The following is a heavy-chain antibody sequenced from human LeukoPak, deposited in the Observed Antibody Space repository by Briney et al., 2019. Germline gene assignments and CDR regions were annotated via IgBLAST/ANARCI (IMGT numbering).Heavy chain of an antibody. CDR2: IYSGDSHT. D-gene: IGHD4-17*01. CDR3: ASARHGDYVWDY. V-gene: IGHV5-51*01. Sequence: GESLQISCKGSGYSFTYWIGWVRQMPGKGLEWMGIIYSGDSHTKYSPSFQGRVTISADKSISTAYLQWSSLEASDTAMYYCASARHGDYVWDYWGQGTLVTVSS. CDR1: GYSFTYW. J-gene: IGHJ4*02.